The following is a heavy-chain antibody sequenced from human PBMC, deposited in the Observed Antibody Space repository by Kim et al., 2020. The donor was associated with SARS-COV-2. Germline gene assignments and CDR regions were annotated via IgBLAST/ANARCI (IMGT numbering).Heavy chain of an antibody. J-gene: IGHJ2*01. Sequence: GESLKISCKGSGYTFTNYWIGWVRQMPGKGLEWMGIMYAGDFKTRYSPSFEGQVTIPVDKSISTVYLQWSSLRASDTGTYYCLRFLDYTDSKYWYFDLWDRDTRVPVSS. V-gene: IGHV5-51*06. CDR1: GYTFTNYW. CDR2: MYAGDFKT. D-gene: IGHD4-17*01. CDR3: LRFLDYTDSKYWYFDL.